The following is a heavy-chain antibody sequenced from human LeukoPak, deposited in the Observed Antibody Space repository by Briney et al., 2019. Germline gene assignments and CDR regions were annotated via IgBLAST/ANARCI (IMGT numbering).Heavy chain of an antibody. CDR3: ATSSYSCSSS. V-gene: IGHV3-7*01. D-gene: IGHD6-6*01. CDR1: GFTFTNYW. J-gene: IGHJ5*02. Sequence: GGSLRLSCAASGFTFTNYWMIWVRQAPGEGLEWVANINENESKKYYVGSVEGRFTISRDNAKNSVFLQMNSLRADDTAMYYCATSSYSCSSSWGQGTLVTVSS. CDR2: INENESKK.